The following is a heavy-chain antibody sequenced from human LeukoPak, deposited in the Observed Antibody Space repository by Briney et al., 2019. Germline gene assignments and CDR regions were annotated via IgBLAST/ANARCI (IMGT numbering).Heavy chain of an antibody. CDR1: GFTFDDYA. CDR2: ISWNSGSI. J-gene: IGHJ4*02. Sequence: GRSLRLSCAASGFTFDDYAMHWVRQAPGKGLEWVSGISWNSGSIGYADSVKGRLTISRDNAKNSLYLQMNSLRAEDTALYYCAKDMAYDSSGYPGPFDYWGQGTLVTVSS. V-gene: IGHV3-9*01. D-gene: IGHD3-22*01. CDR3: AKDMAYDSSGYPGPFDY.